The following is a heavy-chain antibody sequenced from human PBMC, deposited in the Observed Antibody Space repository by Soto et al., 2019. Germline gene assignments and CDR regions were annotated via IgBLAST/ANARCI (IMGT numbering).Heavy chain of an antibody. CDR2: INAGNGNT. CDR3: AGSIAAAGTPHLGY. V-gene: IGHV1-3*01. D-gene: IGHD6-13*01. CDR1: GYTFTSYA. J-gene: IGHJ4*02. Sequence: APLKVSCKASGYTFTSYAMHWVRQAPGQRLEWMGWINAGNGNTKYSQKFQGRVTITRDTSASTAYMELSSLRSEDTAVYYCAGSIAAAGTPHLGYWGQGTLVTVSS.